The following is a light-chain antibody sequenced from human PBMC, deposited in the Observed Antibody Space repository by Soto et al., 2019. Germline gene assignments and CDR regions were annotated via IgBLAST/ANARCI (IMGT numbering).Light chain of an antibody. V-gene: IGKV1-39*01. CDR2: GAS. CDR3: QQSYRTPRIT. J-gene: IGKJ3*01. CDR1: ESISTY. Sequence: DIQMTQSPSSLSASVGDRVTITCRASESISTYLTWYQQKPRKAPKLLIYGASRLQSGVPSRFSGSGSGTNFTLTIGNLQPEEFATYYSQQSYRTPRITSGPGTNVAIK.